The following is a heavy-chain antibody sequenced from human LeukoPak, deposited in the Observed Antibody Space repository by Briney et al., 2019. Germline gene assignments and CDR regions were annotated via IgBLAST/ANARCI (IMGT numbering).Heavy chain of an antibody. J-gene: IGHJ6*02. Sequence: GGSLRLSCAASGFTFSNAWMSWVRQAPGKGLEWVGRIKSKTDGGTTDYAAPVKGRFTISRDDSKNTLYLQMNSLKTEDTAVYYCTTLDIYSGYDFRGVYYYYGMDVWGQGTTVTVSS. D-gene: IGHD5-12*01. CDR3: TTLDIYSGYDFRGVYYYYGMDV. V-gene: IGHV3-15*01. CDR1: GFTFSNAW. CDR2: IKSKTDGGTT.